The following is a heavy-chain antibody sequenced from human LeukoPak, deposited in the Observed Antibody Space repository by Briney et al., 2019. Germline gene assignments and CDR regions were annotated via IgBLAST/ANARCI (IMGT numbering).Heavy chain of an antibody. CDR1: GGTFSSYA. CDR3: AIFSVGGVPRGYSGYDGGRFDY. D-gene: IGHD5-12*01. V-gene: IGHV1-69*01. Sequence: SVKVSCKASGGTFSSYAISWVRQAPGQGLEWMGGIIPIFGTANYAQKFQGKVTITADESTSTAYMELSSLRSEDTAVYYCAIFSVGGVPRGYSGYDGGRFDYWGQGTLVTVSS. CDR2: IIPIFGTA. J-gene: IGHJ4*02.